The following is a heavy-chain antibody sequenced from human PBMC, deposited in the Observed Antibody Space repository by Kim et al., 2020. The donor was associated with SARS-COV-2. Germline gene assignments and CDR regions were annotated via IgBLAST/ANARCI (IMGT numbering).Heavy chain of an antibody. CDR1: GFTFSSYS. J-gene: IGHJ6*03. V-gene: IGHV3-48*02. D-gene: IGHD6-13*01. CDR3: ARDSYSSSWYVVPRYMDV. Sequence: GGSLRLSCAASGFTFSSYSMNWVRQAPGKGLEWVSYISSSSSTIYYADSVKGRFTISRDNAKNSLYLQMNSLRDEDTAVYYCARDSYSSSWYVVPRYMDVWGKGTTVTVSS. CDR2: ISSSSSTI.